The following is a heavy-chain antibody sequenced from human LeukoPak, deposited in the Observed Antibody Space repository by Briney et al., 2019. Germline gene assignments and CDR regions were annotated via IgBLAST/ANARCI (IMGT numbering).Heavy chain of an antibody. D-gene: IGHD3-22*01. CDR2: INPSGGST. CDR1: GYTFPSYF. Sequence: ASVKVSCKASGYTFPSYFMHWVRQAPGQGLEWMGIINPSGGSTSYAQKFQGRVTMTRDTSTSTVYMELSSLRSEDTAVYYCARPTYYYDSSGYDLYYFDYWGQGTLVTVSS. CDR3: ARPTYYYDSSGYDLYYFDY. V-gene: IGHV1-46*01. J-gene: IGHJ4*02.